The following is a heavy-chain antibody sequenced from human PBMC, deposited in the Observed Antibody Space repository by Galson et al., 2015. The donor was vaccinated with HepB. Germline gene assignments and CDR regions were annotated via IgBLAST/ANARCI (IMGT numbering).Heavy chain of an antibody. CDR2: INSDGSST. CDR3: ARDEGSQSCGMDV. J-gene: IGHJ6*02. V-gene: IGHV3-74*01. D-gene: IGHD1-26*01. CDR1: GFTFSSYW. Sequence: SLRLSCAASGFTFSSYWMHWVRQAPGKGLVWVSRINSDGSSTSYADSVKGRFTISRDNAKNTLYLQMNSLRAEDTAVYYCARDEGSQSCGMDVWGQGTTVTVSS.